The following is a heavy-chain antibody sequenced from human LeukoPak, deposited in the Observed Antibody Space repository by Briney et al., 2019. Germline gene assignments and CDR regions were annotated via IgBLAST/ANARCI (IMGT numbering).Heavy chain of an antibody. J-gene: IGHJ3*02. CDR1: GFTFSSYA. D-gene: IGHD6-13*01. Sequence: GESLRLSCAASGFTFSSYAMSWVRQAPGKGLEWVSLISVSGGTTYYADSVKGRFTISRDNSENTLNLQMNSLRAEDTAVYYCAKVYTLGGIAAAGFNAFDIWGQGTMVTVSS. V-gene: IGHV3-23*01. CDR2: ISVSGGTT. CDR3: AKVYTLGGIAAAGFNAFDI.